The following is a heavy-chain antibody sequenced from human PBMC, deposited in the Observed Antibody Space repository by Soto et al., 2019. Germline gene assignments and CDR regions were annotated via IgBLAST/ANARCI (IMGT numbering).Heavy chain of an antibody. Sequence: GGSLRLSCAASGFTFSSYAMSWVRQAPGKGLEWVSAISGSGGSTYYADSVKGRFTISRDNSKNTLYLQMNSLRAEDTAVYYCAKDRSQVGWLPIGEIDYWGQGTLVTVSS. CDR3: AKDRSQVGWLPIGEIDY. D-gene: IGHD5-12*01. J-gene: IGHJ4*02. V-gene: IGHV3-23*01. CDR2: ISGSGGST. CDR1: GFTFSSYA.